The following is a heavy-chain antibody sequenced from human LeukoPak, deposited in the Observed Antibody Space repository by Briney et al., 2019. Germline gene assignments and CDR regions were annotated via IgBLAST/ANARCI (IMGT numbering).Heavy chain of an antibody. Sequence: GGSLRLSCAASGFTFSSYAMSWVRQAPGKGLEWVSGISGSGGTTYYADSVKGRLTISRDNSKNTLYLQMNSLRAEDTAVYYCARGQDLRYSSALYYWGQGTLATVSS. CDR1: GFTFSSYA. J-gene: IGHJ4*02. CDR3: ARGQDLRYSSALYY. V-gene: IGHV3-23*01. CDR2: ISGSGGTT. D-gene: IGHD6-19*01.